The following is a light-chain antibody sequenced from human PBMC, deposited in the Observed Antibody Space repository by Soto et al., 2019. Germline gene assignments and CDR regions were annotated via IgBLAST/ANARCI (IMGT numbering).Light chain of an antibody. CDR1: QSVSSSN. CDR3: QQYGSSPPT. J-gene: IGKJ2*01. V-gene: IGKV3-20*01. Sequence: EIVLTQSPGTLSLSPGERATLSCRASQSVSSSNLAWYQQKPGQAPRLLIYGASSRATGIPDRFSGGGSGTDFTLTNSRLEPEDFAVYSCQQYGSSPPTFGQGTKLEIK. CDR2: GAS.